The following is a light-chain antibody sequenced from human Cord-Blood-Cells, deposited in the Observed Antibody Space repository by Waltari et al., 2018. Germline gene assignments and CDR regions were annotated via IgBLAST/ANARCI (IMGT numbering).Light chain of an antibody. CDR2: DAS. V-gene: IGKV3-11*01. CDR1: QSVSSY. Sequence: EIVLTQSPATLSLSPGERATLSCRASQSVSSYLAWYQQKHGQAPRLLIYDASNRATVIPARFSGSGSGTDFTLTISSLEPEDFAVYYCQQRSNWPRTFGQGTRLEIK. CDR3: QQRSNWPRT. J-gene: IGKJ5*01.